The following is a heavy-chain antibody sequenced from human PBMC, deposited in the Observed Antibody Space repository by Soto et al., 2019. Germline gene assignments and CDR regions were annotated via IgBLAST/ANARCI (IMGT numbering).Heavy chain of an antibody. J-gene: IGHJ5*02. D-gene: IGHD2-2*01. CDR3: ARGAACSSTSCYNWFDP. V-gene: IGHV4-31*03. Sequence: SETLSLTCTVSGGSISSGGYYWSWIRQHPGKGLEWIGYIYYSGSTYYNPSLKSRVTISVDTSKNQFSLKLSSVTAADTAVYYCARGAACSSTSCYNWFDPWGQGTLVTVSS. CDR2: IYYSGST. CDR1: GGSISSGGYY.